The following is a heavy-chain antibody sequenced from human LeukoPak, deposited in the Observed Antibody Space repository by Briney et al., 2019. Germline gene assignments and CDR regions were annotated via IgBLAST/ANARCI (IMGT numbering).Heavy chain of an antibody. CDR3: AKDYYKVDYDDCVGCFFDY. J-gene: IGHJ4*02. V-gene: IGHV3-23*01. D-gene: IGHD4-17*01. CDR2: ISGSGGST. Sequence: GGSLRLSCAASGFTFSSYAMSWVRQAPGKGLEWVSAISGSGGSTYYADSVKGRVTISRENSKNTLYLQMNSLRAEDTAVYYCAKDYYKVDYDDCVGCFFDYWGQGTLVTVSS. CDR1: GFTFSSYA.